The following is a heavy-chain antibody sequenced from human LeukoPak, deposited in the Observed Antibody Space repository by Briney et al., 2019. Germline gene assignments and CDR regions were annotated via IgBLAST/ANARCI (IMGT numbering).Heavy chain of an antibody. Sequence: SETLSLTCTVSGGSLSSDNYYWPWIRQPPGKGLEWVGYISHSGRATYNPSLKSRVTMSIDTSKNQLSLKLSSVTAADTAVYYCARDFCSSTSCHFDYWGQGTLVTVSS. J-gene: IGHJ4*02. CDR2: ISHSGRA. V-gene: IGHV4-61*01. D-gene: IGHD2-2*01. CDR3: ARDFCSSTSCHFDY. CDR1: GGSLSSDNYY.